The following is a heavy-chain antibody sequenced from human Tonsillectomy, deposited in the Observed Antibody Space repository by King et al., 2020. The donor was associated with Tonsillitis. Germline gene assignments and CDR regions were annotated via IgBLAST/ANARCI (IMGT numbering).Heavy chain of an antibody. Sequence: VQLVESGAEVKKPGASVKVSCKASGYSFTGYYMHWVRQAPGQGLEWMGCINTNSGGTNNAQKFQGRVTMTRDTSISTAYMELSSLRSDDTAVYYCARGPYYDFWSGYYNNWFDPWGQGTLVTVSS. CDR3: ARGPYYDFWSGYYNNWFDP. J-gene: IGHJ5*02. CDR1: GYSFTGYY. D-gene: IGHD3-3*01. CDR2: INTNSGGT. V-gene: IGHV1-2*02.